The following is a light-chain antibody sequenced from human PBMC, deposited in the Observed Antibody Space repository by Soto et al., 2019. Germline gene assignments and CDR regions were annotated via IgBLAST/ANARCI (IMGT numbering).Light chain of an antibody. CDR3: CSYAGSYTDV. V-gene: IGLV2-11*01. Sequence: QSALTQPRSVSGSPGQSVTISWTGTSSDVGGYNYVSWYQHHPGKAPKLMIYDVSKRPSGVPDRFSGSKSGNTASLTISGLQAEDEADYYCCSYAGSYTDVFGTGTKLTVL. J-gene: IGLJ1*01. CDR2: DVS. CDR1: SSDVGGYNY.